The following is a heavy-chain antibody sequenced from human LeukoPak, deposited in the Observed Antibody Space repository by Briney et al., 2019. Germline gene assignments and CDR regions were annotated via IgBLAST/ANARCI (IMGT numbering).Heavy chain of an antibody. CDR2: ITNSGGST. CDR1: GFTFSSDG. CDR3: AIHRGRSWNGVWLDL. J-gene: IGHJ5*02. V-gene: IGHV3-23*01. Sequence: PGVSLRLSCAASGFTFSSDGLSWVRQAPGKGLEWVSSITNSGGSTSYADSVKGRFSISRDNSKSTLHLQMNRLRVEDTAVYYCAIHRGRSWNGVWLDLWGQGALVSVSS. D-gene: IGHD1-1*01.